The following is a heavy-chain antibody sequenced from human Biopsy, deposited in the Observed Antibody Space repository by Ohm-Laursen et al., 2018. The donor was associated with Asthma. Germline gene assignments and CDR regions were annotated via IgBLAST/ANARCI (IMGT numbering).Heavy chain of an antibody. Sequence: SLRLSCSASGFTVSTNGMSWVCQPPGKGLEWVSVIYSGGGTYYADSVQGRVTISRDNSKNTLSLQMNSLRAEDTAVYYCAKAYGGSFFSGAFDIWGQGTMVTVSS. D-gene: IGHD4-23*01. CDR2: IYSGGGT. V-gene: IGHV3-53*01. J-gene: IGHJ3*02. CDR1: GFTVSTNG. CDR3: AKAYGGSFFSGAFDI.